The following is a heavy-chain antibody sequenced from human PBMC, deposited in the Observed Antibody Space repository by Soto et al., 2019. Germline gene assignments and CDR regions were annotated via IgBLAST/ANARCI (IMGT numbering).Heavy chain of an antibody. CDR2: IDHSGNT. D-gene: IGHD3-22*01. CDR3: ARITAGYDVISGYYSHFDY. CDR1: GGSFSGYY. J-gene: IGHJ4*01. V-gene: IGHV4-34*01. Sequence: QVQLQQWGAGLLRPSETLSLTCAVYGGSFSGYYWTWIRQPPEKGLEWVGEIDHSGNTNYNPPLTLRAPISLDTSKNQFSRKLNSVTAADTAVYYCARITAGYDVISGYYSHFDYWGHGTLVTVSS.